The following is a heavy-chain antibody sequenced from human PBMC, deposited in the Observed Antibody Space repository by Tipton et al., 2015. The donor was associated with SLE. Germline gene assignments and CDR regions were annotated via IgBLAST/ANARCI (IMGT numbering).Heavy chain of an antibody. CDR2: ISDGGGT. J-gene: IGHJ2*01. V-gene: IGHV4-59*01. Sequence: TLSLTCSVSGGSISSNYWIWIRQPPGKGLEWIGYISDGGGTNHNPSLKSRVTISVDPAKNQFSLRLTSVTAADTAVYYCARSGSSGWFFDLWGRGTLVTVSS. CDR3: ARSGSSGWFFDL. CDR1: GGSISSNY.